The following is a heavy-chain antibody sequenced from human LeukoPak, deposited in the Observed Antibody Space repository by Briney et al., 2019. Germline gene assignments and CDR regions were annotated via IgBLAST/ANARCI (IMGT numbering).Heavy chain of an antibody. J-gene: IGHJ5*02. D-gene: IGHD2-2*01. V-gene: IGHV1-18*01. CDR1: GYTFTSYG. CDR3: ARDEDIVVVPAAIHAWFDP. CDR2: ISAYNGNT. Sequence: ASVKVSCKASGYTFTSYGISWVRQAPGQGLEWMGWISAYNGNTNYAQKLQGRVTMTTDTSTSTAYMELRSLRSDDTAVYYCARDEDIVVVPAAIHAWFDPWGQGTLVTVSS.